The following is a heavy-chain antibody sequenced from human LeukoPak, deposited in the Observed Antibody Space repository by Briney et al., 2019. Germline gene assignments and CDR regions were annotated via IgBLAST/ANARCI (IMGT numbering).Heavy chain of an antibody. CDR2: IPYDGSRA. CDR3: TRYNNDHFDY. V-gene: IGHV3-33*01. Sequence: TGGSLRLSWAGAGFTFGGYGMHWFRQTPSKGLEWVSVIPYDGSRAFYADSVKGRFTISRDNSKNTMSVQMDDLRAEETAVYYCTRYNNDHFDYWGQGTLVTVSS. J-gene: IGHJ4*02. D-gene: IGHD1-14*01. CDR1: GFTFGGYG.